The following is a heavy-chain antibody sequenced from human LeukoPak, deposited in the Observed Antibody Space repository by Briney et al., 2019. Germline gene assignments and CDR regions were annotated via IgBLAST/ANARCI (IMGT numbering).Heavy chain of an antibody. Sequence: GGSLRLSCAASGFTFSDYYMSWIRQAPGKGLEWVSYISSSSSYTNYAASVKGRFTISRDNAKNSLYLQMNSLRAEDTAVYYCARDFRYCSSTSCYGGWFDPWGQGNLVTVSS. D-gene: IGHD2-2*01. J-gene: IGHJ5*02. V-gene: IGHV3-11*06. CDR1: GFTFSDYY. CDR2: ISSSSSYT. CDR3: ARDFRYCSSTSCYGGWFDP.